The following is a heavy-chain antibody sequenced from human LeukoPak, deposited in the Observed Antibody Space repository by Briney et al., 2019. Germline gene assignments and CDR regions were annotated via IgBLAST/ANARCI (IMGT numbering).Heavy chain of an antibody. V-gene: IGHV5-51*01. Sequence: GESLKISCKASGYTFTNYWIGWMRQMPGKGLEWMGIVYPGDSDTRYSPSFQGQVSISADKSITTAYLQWSSLKASDTAMYFCARHRISVPGMRDGYYHYIDVWGKGTTVTISS. J-gene: IGHJ6*03. D-gene: IGHD6-19*01. CDR2: VYPGDSDT. CDR1: GYTFTNYW. CDR3: ARHRISVPGMRDGYYHYIDV.